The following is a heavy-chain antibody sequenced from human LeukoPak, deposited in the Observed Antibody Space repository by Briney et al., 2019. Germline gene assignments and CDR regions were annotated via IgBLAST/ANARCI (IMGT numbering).Heavy chain of an antibody. CDR3: AKKDYYYMDV. Sequence: SETLSLTCTVSGGSISSSSYYWGWIRQPPGKGLEWIGSIYYSGSTYYNPSLKSRVTISVDTSKNQFSLKLNSVTAADTAVYYCAKKDYYYMDVWGKGTTVTVSS. V-gene: IGHV4-39*07. CDR1: GGSISSSSYY. CDR2: IYYSGST. J-gene: IGHJ6*03.